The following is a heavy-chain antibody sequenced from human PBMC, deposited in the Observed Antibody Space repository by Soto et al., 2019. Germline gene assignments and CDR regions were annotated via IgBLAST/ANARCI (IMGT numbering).Heavy chain of an antibody. D-gene: IGHD3-3*01. Sequence: SVKVSCKASGFTFTSSAMQWVRQARGQRLEWIGWIVVGSGNTNYAQKFQERVTITRDMSTSTAYMELSSLRSEDTAVYYCAAAGTYYDFWSGYLLYWGQGTLVTVSS. CDR3: AAAGTYYDFWSGYLLY. CDR1: GFTFTSSA. J-gene: IGHJ4*02. CDR2: IVVGSGNT. V-gene: IGHV1-58*02.